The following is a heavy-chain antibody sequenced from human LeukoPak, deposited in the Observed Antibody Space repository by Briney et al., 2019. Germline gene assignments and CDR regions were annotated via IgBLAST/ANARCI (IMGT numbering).Heavy chain of an antibody. Sequence: ETLSLTCTVSGYSISSGYYWTWIRQPPGKGLEWIANIYHSGSTYNNPSLKSRVTISVDTSKNQFSLKLSSVTAADTAVYYCARERITMVRGVIIRPFDYWGQGTLVTVSS. J-gene: IGHJ4*02. CDR2: IYHSGST. D-gene: IGHD3-10*01. CDR3: ARERITMVRGVIIRPFDY. CDR1: GYSISSGYY. V-gene: IGHV4-38-2*02.